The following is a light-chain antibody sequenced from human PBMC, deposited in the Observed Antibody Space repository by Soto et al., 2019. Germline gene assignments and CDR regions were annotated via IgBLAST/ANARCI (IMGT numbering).Light chain of an antibody. CDR3: QQSYSTPRD. CDR1: QSIGSW. V-gene: IGKV1-5*03. J-gene: IGKJ5*01. CDR2: KAS. Sequence: DIQISHSHSILYPPVAYRVTITCRASQSIGSWVAWYQQKPGRAPNLLIHKASHLESGVPSRFSGSGSGTDFILTISSLQPEDFATYYCQQSYSTPRDFGQGTRLEIK.